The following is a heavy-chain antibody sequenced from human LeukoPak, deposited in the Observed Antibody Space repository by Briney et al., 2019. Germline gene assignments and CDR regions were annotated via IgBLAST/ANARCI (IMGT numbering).Heavy chain of an antibody. D-gene: IGHD6-19*01. J-gene: IGHJ4*02. CDR1: GGTFSSYA. CDR3: ARGSGSGWYPPLDY. CDR2: IIPMFDPT. Sequence: ASVKVSCKASGGTFSSYAISWVRQAPGQGLEWMGGIIPMFDPTNYAQKFQGRVTITADESTSTAYMELSSLRSEDTAVYYCARGSGSGWYPPLDYWGQGTLVTVSS. V-gene: IGHV1-69*13.